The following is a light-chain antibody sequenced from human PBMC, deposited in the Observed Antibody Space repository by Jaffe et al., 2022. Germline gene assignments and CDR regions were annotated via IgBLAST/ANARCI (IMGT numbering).Light chain of an antibody. J-gene: IGKJ1*01. V-gene: IGKV4-1*01. CDR3: QQYYSTPHS. CDR2: WAS. CDR1: QSIFYSSTNKNY. Sequence: DIVMTQSPDSLAVSLGERATINCKSSQSIFYSSTNKNYLAWYQQKPGQPPKLLIYWASTRESGVPDRFSGSGSGTDFTLTISSLQAEDVAGYYCQQYYSTPHSFGQGTKVEIK.